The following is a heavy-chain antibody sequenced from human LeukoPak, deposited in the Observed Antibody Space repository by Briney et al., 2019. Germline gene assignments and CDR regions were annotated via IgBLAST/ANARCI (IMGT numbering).Heavy chain of an antibody. V-gene: IGHV3-30*02. CDR1: GFTFSSYG. J-gene: IGHJ4*02. D-gene: IGHD6-13*01. CDR3: ARDKYVSTISSSGSFAF. CDR2: IRFDGTNK. Sequence: PGGSLRLSCAASGFTFSSYGMHWVRQAPGKGLEWMAFIRFDGTNKYHADSVTGRFTVSRDNSKNTLFLQMNSLIFEDTAIYYCARDKYVSTISSSGSFAFWGQGTLVTVSS.